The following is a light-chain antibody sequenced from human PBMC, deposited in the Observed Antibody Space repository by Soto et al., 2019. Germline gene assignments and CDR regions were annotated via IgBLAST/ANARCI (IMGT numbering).Light chain of an antibody. CDR1: SSDVGGYNY. V-gene: IGLV2-14*01. Sequence: QPVLTQPASVSGSPGQSITISCTGTSSDVGGYNYVSWYQQHPGKAPKLMIYDVSDRPSGVSSRFSGSKSGNTASLTISGLQAEDEADYYCSSYTSSITVVFGGGTKLTVL. CDR2: DVS. J-gene: IGLJ2*01. CDR3: SSYTSSITVV.